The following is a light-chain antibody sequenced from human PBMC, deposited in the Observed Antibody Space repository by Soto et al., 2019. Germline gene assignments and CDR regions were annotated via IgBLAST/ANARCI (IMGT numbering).Light chain of an antibody. J-gene: IGKJ5*01. CDR1: QSISSL. Sequence: DIQMTQSPSTLSASVGDRVTITCRASQSISSLLAWYQQKPGRAPTLLIYKASTLESGVPSRFSGSGSGTESTLTISSSKYSDFVTHYSQPYNHYPLTFGQGTRLEIK. CDR3: QPYNHYPLT. CDR2: KAS. V-gene: IGKV1-5*03.